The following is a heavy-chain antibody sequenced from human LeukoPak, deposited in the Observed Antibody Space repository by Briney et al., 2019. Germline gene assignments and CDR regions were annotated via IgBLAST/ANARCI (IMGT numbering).Heavy chain of an antibody. V-gene: IGHV1-69*04. J-gene: IGHJ3*02. CDR1: GGTFSSYA. Sequence: GASVKVSCKASGGTFSSYAISWVRQAPGQGLEWMGRIIPILGIANYAQKFQGRVTITADKSTSTAYMELSSLRSEDTAVYYCARDLIGGHYYDSGPDAFDIWGQGTMVTVSS. D-gene: IGHD3-22*01. CDR3: ARDLIGGHYYDSGPDAFDI. CDR2: IIPILGIA.